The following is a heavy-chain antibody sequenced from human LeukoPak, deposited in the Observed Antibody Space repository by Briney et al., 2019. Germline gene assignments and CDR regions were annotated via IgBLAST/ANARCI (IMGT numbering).Heavy chain of an antibody. J-gene: IGHJ4*02. D-gene: IGHD2-15*01. CDR1: GFTFSSYG. Sequence: GRSLRLSCAAPGFTFSSYGMHWVRQAPGKGLEWVAVTWYDGNNKYYTDSVKGRFTISRDNSKNTLDLQMNSLRAEDTAVYYCARDFVVERGRYFDYWGQGTLATVSS. CDR3: ARDFVVERGRYFDY. CDR2: TWYDGNNK. V-gene: IGHV3-33*01.